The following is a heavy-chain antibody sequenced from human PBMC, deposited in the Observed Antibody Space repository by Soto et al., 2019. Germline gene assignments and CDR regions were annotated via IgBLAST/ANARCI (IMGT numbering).Heavy chain of an antibody. CDR2: INHSGST. Sequence: QVQLQQWGAGLLKPSKTLSLSCAVYGGSFSNNYWSWIRQPPGKGLEWIVEINHSGSTNYNPSLKSRVTISLDTSKNQFSLKLSSVTAADTAVYYCAGTPGDAFDIWGQGTMVTVSS. V-gene: IGHV4-34*01. D-gene: IGHD1-26*01. J-gene: IGHJ3*02. CDR3: AGTPGDAFDI. CDR1: GGSFSNNY.